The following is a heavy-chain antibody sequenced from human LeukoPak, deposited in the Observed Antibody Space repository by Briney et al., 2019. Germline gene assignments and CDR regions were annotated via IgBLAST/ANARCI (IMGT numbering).Heavy chain of an antibody. J-gene: IGHJ5*02. Sequence: PGGSLRLSCAASGFTFSSYSMNWVRQAPGKGLEWVAVISYDGSNKYYADSVKGRFTISRDNSKNTLYLQMNSLRAEDTAVYYCARWHRPNWFDPWGQGTLVTVSS. V-gene: IGHV3-30*03. CDR2: ISYDGSNK. CDR1: GFTFSSYS. CDR3: ARWHRPNWFDP.